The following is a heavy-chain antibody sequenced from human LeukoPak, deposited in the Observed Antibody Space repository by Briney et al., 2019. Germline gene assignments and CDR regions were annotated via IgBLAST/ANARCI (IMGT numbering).Heavy chain of an antibody. CDR3: ARDWVVTMVRGNPQSGDY. CDR2: INHSGST. J-gene: IGHJ4*02. Sequence: SETLSLTCAVYGGSFSGYYWSWIRQPPGKGREWIGEINHSGSTNYNPSLKSRVTISVDTSKNQFSLKLSSVTAADTAVYYCARDWVVTMVRGNPQSGDYWGQGTLVTVSS. CDR1: GGSFSGYY. V-gene: IGHV4-34*01. D-gene: IGHD3-10*01.